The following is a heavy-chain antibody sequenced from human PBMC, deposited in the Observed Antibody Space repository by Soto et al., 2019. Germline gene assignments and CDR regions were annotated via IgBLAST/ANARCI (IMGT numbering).Heavy chain of an antibody. D-gene: IGHD2-21*02. V-gene: IGHV1-69*01. J-gene: IGHJ2*01. CDR2: INPIFGTA. Sequence: QVQLVQSGAEVKKPGSSVKVSCKASGGTLSSYAISWVRQAPGQGLEWTGGINPIFGTANYAQKFQGRVTITADESTSIAYMELSSLRSEDTAVYCCARAPTWHIVVVTATEDWYFDLWGRGTLVTVSS. CDR3: ARAPTWHIVVVTATEDWYFDL. CDR1: GGTLSSYA.